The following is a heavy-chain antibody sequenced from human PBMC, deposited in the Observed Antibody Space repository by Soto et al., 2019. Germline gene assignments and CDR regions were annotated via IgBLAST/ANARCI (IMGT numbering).Heavy chain of an antibody. CDR2: ISASHGNT. CDR1: GYTFSNYG. D-gene: IGHD4-17*01. V-gene: IGHV1-18*01. CDR3: ARGHDYGDQRGFDY. Sequence: QVQLVQSGAAVKKPGASVKVSCTASGYTFSNYGISWVRQAPGQGLEWMGWISASHGNTNYAQKFQGRVALTTDTSTRTAHIELRSLRSDDTAVYYCARGHDYGDQRGFDYWGQGTLVTVSS. J-gene: IGHJ4*02.